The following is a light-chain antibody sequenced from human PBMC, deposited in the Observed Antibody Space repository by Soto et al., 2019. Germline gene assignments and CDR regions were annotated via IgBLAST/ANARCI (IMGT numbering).Light chain of an antibody. Sequence: DIQLTQSPSFLSASVGDTVTITCRASQGISTYLAWYQQKPGKAPKNLIYGASTLQSGVPSRFSGSGSGTEFTLTISSLQPEDFATYYCQQYNSYPITFGQGTRLEIK. CDR1: QGISTY. J-gene: IGKJ5*01. CDR2: GAS. V-gene: IGKV1-9*01. CDR3: QQYNSYPIT.